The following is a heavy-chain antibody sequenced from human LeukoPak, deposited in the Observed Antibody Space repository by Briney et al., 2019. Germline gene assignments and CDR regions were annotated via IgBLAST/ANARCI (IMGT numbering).Heavy chain of an antibody. D-gene: IGHD3-9*01. J-gene: IGHJ3*02. V-gene: IGHV1-46*01. Sequence: GASVKVSCKASGYTFTSYYMHWVRQAPGQGLEWMGIINPSGGSTSYAQKFQGRVTMTRDTSTSTVYMELSSLRSEDTAVYYCARPSNPVRYFDWLSSLDAFDIWGQGTMVTVSS. CDR1: GYTFTSYY. CDR2: INPSGGST. CDR3: ARPSNPVRYFDWLSSLDAFDI.